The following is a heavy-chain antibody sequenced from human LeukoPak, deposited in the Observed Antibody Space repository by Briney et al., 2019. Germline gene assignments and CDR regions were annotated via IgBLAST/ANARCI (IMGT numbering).Heavy chain of an antibody. CDR2: IYFTGST. D-gene: IGHD5-24*01. J-gene: IGHJ3*01. Sequence: SETLSLTCTVSGGSMSSHYWGWIRQPPGKGLEWIGYIYFTGSTNYNPSLKSRVTISVDTSKNQFSLKLSSVTAADTAVYYCARGKDGYSDVFDVWGQGTMVTVSS. V-gene: IGHV4-59*08. CDR3: ARGKDGYSDVFDV. CDR1: GGSMSSHY.